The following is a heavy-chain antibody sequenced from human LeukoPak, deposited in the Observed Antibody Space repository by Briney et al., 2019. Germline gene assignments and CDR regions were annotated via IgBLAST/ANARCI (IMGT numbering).Heavy chain of an antibody. CDR2: IYYSGST. CDR3: ARALYGAGNDAFDI. J-gene: IGHJ3*02. Sequence: PSETLSLTCTVSGGSISSSSYYWGWIRQPPGKGLEWIGSIYYSGSTYYNPSLKSRVTISVDTSKNQFSLKLSSVTAADTAVYYCARALYGAGNDAFDIWGEGTMVTVSS. CDR1: GGSISSSSYY. D-gene: IGHD4-17*01. V-gene: IGHV4-39*07.